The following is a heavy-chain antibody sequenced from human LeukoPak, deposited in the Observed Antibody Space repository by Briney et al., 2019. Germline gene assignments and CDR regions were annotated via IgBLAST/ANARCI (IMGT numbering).Heavy chain of an antibody. CDR3: ARGYTCGY. Sequence: GGSLTLFCAASGFTFSTYWMSWVRHAPGKGLEWVANIKEDGSEKNYADSVKGRFTIHRDNAKNSLYLQINSERGEDAAVYYCARGYTCGYWGQGTLVIVSS. D-gene: IGHD5-18*01. CDR1: GFTFSTYW. CDR2: IKEDGSEK. J-gene: IGHJ4*02. V-gene: IGHV3-7*04.